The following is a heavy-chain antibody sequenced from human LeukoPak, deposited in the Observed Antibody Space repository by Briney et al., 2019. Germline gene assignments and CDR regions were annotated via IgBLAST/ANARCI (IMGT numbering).Heavy chain of an antibody. D-gene: IGHD2-2*01. V-gene: IGHV4-34*01. Sequence: SETLSLTCAVYGGSFSGYYWSWIRQPPGKGLEWIGEINHSGSTNYNPSLKSRVTISVDTSKNQFSLKLSSVTAADTAVYYCARVGVVPAAIYYYYYYMDVWGKGTTVTVSS. CDR2: INHSGST. CDR3: ARVGVVPAAIYYYYYYMDV. J-gene: IGHJ6*03. CDR1: GGSFSGYY.